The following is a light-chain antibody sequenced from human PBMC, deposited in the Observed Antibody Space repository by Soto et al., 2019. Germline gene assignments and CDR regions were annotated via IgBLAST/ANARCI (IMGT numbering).Light chain of an antibody. J-gene: IGKJ4*01. Sequence: EIVMTQSPATLSVSPGERATLSCRASQSVSSNLAWYQQKPGQAPRLLIYGASTRATGIPARFSGSGSGTEFTLTISSLQSEDFAFYYCQQYNNWPFFGGGTKVEIK. CDR1: QSVSSN. CDR2: GAS. CDR3: QQYNNWPF. V-gene: IGKV3-15*01.